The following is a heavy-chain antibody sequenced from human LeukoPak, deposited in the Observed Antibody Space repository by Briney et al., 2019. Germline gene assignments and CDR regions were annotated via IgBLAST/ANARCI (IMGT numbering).Heavy chain of an antibody. Sequence: SGGSLRLSCAASGFTFSSNAMNWVRQAPGKGLEWVSTISGSGGYTYYADSVKGRFTISRDNSKNTLYLQMNSLRAEDTAVYYCAKEGAGLAARPPFDYWGQGTLVTVSS. V-gene: IGHV3-23*01. CDR2: ISGSGGYT. D-gene: IGHD6-6*01. CDR1: GFTFSSNA. CDR3: AKEGAGLAARPPFDY. J-gene: IGHJ4*02.